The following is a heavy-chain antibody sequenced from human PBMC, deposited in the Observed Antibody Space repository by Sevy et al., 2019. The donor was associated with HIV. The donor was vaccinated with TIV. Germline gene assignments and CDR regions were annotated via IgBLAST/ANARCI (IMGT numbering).Heavy chain of an antibody. CDR3: ARGGDFNDRSAKREFDY. Sequence: GGSLRLSCAASGFTFSNYGMHWVRQAPGKGLEWVAVIWNDGSNKYYADSVKGRFTISRDNSKNTLYLQMNSLRVEDTAVYFCARGGDFNDRSAKREFDYWGQGTLVTVS. D-gene: IGHD3-22*01. J-gene: IGHJ4*02. V-gene: IGHV3-33*01. CDR2: IWNDGSNK. CDR1: GFTFSNYG.